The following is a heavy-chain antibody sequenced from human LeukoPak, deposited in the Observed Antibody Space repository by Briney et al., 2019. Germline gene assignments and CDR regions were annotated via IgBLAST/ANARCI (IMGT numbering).Heavy chain of an antibody. Sequence: GGSLRLSCAASGFTINSYAMSWVRQAPGKGLEWVSAVSGTADNTYYAESVNGRFTISRDNSENTLYLQMNSLRAEDAGVYYCAKATYYYDSHGYNGVFDYWGQGALVTLSA. CDR2: VSGTADNT. CDR1: GFTINSYA. V-gene: IGHV3-23*01. CDR3: AKATYYYDSHGYNGVFDY. J-gene: IGHJ4*02. D-gene: IGHD3-22*01.